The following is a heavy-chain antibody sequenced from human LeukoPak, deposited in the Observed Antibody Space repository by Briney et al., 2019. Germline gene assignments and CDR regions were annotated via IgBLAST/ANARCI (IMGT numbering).Heavy chain of an antibody. CDR2: MNPKSGNT. Sequence: ASVKVSCKASGYTFTSYDINWVRQATGQGLEWRGWMNPKSGNTDYTQKFQGRVTMTRNTPTGTAYMELSSLRYEDTAVYYCARVDYYGQDWGQGTLVTVSS. D-gene: IGHD3-10*01. CDR1: GYTFTSYD. J-gene: IGHJ1*01. V-gene: IGHV1-8*01. CDR3: ARVDYYGQD.